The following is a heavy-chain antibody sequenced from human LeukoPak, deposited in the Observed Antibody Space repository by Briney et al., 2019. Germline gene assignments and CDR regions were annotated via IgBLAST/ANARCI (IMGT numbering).Heavy chain of an antibody. D-gene: IGHD3-22*01. J-gene: IGHJ4*02. CDR2: IKSKTADGTA. V-gene: IGHV3-15*01. Sequence: GGSMRLSCAASGFTFANAWMSWVRQAPGKGLEWVGRIKSKTADGTADYAAVVKARFTISRDDSNNMLYLQMNSLKIEDTAVYYCATYDSTSYYYSADWSQGTLVTVSS. CDR3: ATYDSTSYYYSAD. CDR1: GFTFANAW.